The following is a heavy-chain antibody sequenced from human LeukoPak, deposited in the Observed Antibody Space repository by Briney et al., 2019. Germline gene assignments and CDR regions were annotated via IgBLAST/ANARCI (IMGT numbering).Heavy chain of an antibody. CDR3: ASAGGFCSSTSCYEVPANWFDP. J-gene: IGHJ5*02. Sequence: KPSETLSLTCAVYGGSFSGYYWSWIRQPPGKGLEWIGEINHSESTNYNPSLKSRVTISVDTSKNQFSLKLSSVTAADTAVYYCASAGGFCSSTSCYEVPANWFDPWGQGTLVTVSS. CDR2: INHSEST. CDR1: GGSFSGYY. V-gene: IGHV4-34*01. D-gene: IGHD2-2*01.